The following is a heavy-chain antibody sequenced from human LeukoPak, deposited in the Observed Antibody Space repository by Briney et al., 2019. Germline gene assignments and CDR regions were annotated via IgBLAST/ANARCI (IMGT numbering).Heavy chain of an antibody. CDR2: MYYSGST. J-gene: IGHJ5*02. CDR1: GGSITTYY. D-gene: IGHD6-19*01. CDR3: ARDSSSGSYNWFDP. V-gene: IGHV4-59*12. Sequence: SETLSLTCTASGGSITTYYWSWIRQLPGKGLEWIAYMYYSGSTNYNPSLKSRVTMSVDTSKNQFYLKLSTVTAADTAVYYCARDSSSGSYNWFDPWGQETLVTVSS.